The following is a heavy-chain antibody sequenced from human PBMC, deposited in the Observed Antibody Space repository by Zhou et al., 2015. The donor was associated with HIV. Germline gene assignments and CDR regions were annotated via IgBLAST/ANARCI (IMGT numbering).Heavy chain of an antibody. D-gene: IGHD4-17*01. CDR2: VNPKTGGI. CDR3: ARFTPVTSD. Sequence: QVQLVQSGAEVRKPGAAVKISCKASGYTFTDYYVHWVRQAPGQGLEWMGWVNPKTGGINYAQKFKGRVTMTRDKSTNTVYMELIRLKIGDTALYFCARFTPVTSDWGQGTLITVSS. V-gene: IGHV1-2*02. J-gene: IGHJ4*02. CDR1: GYTFTDYY.